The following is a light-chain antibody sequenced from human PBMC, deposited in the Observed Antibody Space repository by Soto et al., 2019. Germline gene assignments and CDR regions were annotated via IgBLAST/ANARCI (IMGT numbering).Light chain of an antibody. CDR2: EVN. J-gene: IGLJ2*01. CDR1: SSDIGGYNS. CDR3: SSYAGSNNLV. V-gene: IGLV2-8*01. Sequence: QSALTQPPSASGSPGQSVTISCTGTSSDIGGYNSVSWYQQHPGKAPRLMIYEVNKRPSGVPDRFSGSKSGYTASLTVSGLQTEDEAFYYCSSYAGSNNLVFGGGTQLTVL.